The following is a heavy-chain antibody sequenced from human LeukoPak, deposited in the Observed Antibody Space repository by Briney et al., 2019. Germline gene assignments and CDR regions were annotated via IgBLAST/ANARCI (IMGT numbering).Heavy chain of an antibody. CDR1: GFTFSSYS. D-gene: IGHD3-3*01. J-gene: IGHJ5*02. V-gene: IGHV3-23*01. Sequence: GGSLRLSCAASGFTFSSYSMNWVRQAPGKGLEWVSAISGSGGSTYYADSVKGRFTISRDNSKNTLYLQMNSLRAEDTAVYYCAKGGYDFWSRSDPWGQGTLVTVSS. CDR2: ISGSGGST. CDR3: AKGGYDFWSRSDP.